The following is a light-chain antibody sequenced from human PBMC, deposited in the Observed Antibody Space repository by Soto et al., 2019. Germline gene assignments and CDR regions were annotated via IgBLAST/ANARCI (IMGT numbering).Light chain of an antibody. CDR3: QQYEKWPPSIT. CDR1: QPVNNN. V-gene: IGKV3-15*01. CDR2: GAS. J-gene: IGKJ5*01. Sequence: IVMTQSPATLSVSPGDRVTLSCRSSQPVNNNLAWYQHKPGQAPRLLIYGASTRATGISVRFSGGGSGTEFTLTISSLQSEDFALYFCQQYEKWPPSITFGQGTRLEIK.